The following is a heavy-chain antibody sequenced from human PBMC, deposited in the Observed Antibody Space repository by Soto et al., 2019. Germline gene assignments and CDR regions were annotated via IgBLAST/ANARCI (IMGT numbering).Heavy chain of an antibody. V-gene: IGHV3-13*04. Sequence: GSLRLSCPASGFTFSRYDMYWVRQATGKGLEWVSAIGTAADTYYPASVQGRFIISRENAKNSLYLQMNSLRAGDTAVYYCVRARGGEYFGEQLSWGQGALVTVSS. J-gene: IGHJ4*02. D-gene: IGHD3-10*01. CDR1: GFTFSRYD. CDR2: IGTAADT. CDR3: VRARGGEYFGEQLS.